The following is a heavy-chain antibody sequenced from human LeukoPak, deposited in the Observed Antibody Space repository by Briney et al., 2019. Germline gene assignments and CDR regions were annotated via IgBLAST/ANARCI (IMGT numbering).Heavy chain of an antibody. J-gene: IGHJ4*02. D-gene: IGHD1-26*01. V-gene: IGHV3-66*01. CDR2: IYSGGST. Sequence: GGSLRLSCAASGFTVSSNYMSWVRQAPGKGLEWVSVIYSGGSTYYADSVKGRFTISRDNSKNTLYLQMNSLRAEDTAVYYCARGRWELLYFDYWGQGTLVTVSS. CDR3: ARGRWELLYFDY. CDR1: GFTVSSNY.